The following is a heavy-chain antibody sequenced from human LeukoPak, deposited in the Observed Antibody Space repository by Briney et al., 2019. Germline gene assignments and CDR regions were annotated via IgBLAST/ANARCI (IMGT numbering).Heavy chain of an antibody. Sequence: SETLSLTCTVSGGSISSSSYYWGWIRQPPGKGLEWIGSIYYSVSTYYNPSLKSRVTISVDTSKNQFSLKLSSVTAADTAVYYCARRSYGDYVRDYWGQGTLVTVSS. CDR2: IYYSVST. CDR1: GGSISSSSYY. J-gene: IGHJ4*02. CDR3: ARRSYGDYVRDY. D-gene: IGHD4-17*01. V-gene: IGHV4-39*01.